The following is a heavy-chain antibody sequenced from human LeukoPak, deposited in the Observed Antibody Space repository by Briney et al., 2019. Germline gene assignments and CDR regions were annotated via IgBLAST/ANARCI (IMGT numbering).Heavy chain of an antibody. CDR1: GYTFTSYD. CDR2: INPNSGGT. Sequence: ASVKVSCKASGYTFTSYDINWVRQAPGQGLEWMGWINPNSGGTNYAQKFQGRVTMTRDTSISTAYMELSRLRSDDTAVYYCARADYYYDSSGYPFDYWGQGTLVTVSS. CDR3: ARADYYYDSSGYPFDY. J-gene: IGHJ4*02. V-gene: IGHV1-2*02. D-gene: IGHD3-22*01.